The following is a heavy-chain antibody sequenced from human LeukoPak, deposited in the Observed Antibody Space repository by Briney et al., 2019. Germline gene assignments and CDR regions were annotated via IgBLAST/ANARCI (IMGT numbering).Heavy chain of an antibody. CDR1: GGSISSYY. V-gene: IGHV4-4*07. D-gene: IGHD6-13*01. J-gene: IGHJ5*02. Sequence: SETLSLTCTVSGGSISSYYWSWIRQPAGKGLEWIGRIYTSGSTNYNPSLKSRVTISVDTSKNQFSLKLSSVTAADTAVYYCARGKQQLAPLTNWFDPWGQGTLVTVSS. CDR2: IYTSGST. CDR3: ARGKQQLAPLTNWFDP.